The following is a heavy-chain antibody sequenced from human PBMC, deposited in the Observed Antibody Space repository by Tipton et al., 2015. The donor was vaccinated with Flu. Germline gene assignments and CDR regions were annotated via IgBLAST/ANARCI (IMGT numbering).Heavy chain of an antibody. CDR1: GGPFSGYY. CDR3: ARTGYSSSWLYFQH. D-gene: IGHD6-13*01. Sequence: GSLRLSCAVYGGPFSGYYWSWIRQPPGKGLEWIGEINHSGSTNYNPSLKSRVTISVDTSKNQFSLKLSSVTAADTAVYYCARTGYSSSWLYFQHWGQGTLVTVSS. CDR2: INHSGST. J-gene: IGHJ1*01. V-gene: IGHV4-34*01.